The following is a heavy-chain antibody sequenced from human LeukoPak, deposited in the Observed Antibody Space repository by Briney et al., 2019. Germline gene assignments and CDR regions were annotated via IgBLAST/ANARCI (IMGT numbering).Heavy chain of an antibody. CDR3: ANKVYCSTTSCYHAGY. V-gene: IGHV4-4*02. CDR1: GESISSSNW. D-gene: IGHD2-2*01. J-gene: IGHJ4*02. Sequence: KPSGTLSLTCAVSGESISSSNWWSWVRQAPGKGLEWIGEIYHSGTTNYNPPLKSRVTISFDTSKNQFSLNLRSVTAADTAVYYCANKVYCSTTSCYHAGYWGQGTLVTVSS. CDR2: IYHSGTT.